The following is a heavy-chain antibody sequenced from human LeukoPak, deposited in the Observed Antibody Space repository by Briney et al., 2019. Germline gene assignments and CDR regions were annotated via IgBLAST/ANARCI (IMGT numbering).Heavy chain of an antibody. Sequence: SENLSLTCTVSGGSISSSSYYWGWIRQPPGKGLEWIGSFWIGSISYGGSTYYNPSLKSRVTMSVDTSKNQFSLKLSSVTAADTAVYYCARQRPLASAGTALPFNGWGQGTLVTVSS. V-gene: IGHV4-39*01. CDR3: ARQRPLASAGTALPFNG. CDR2: ISYGGST. D-gene: IGHD6-13*01. J-gene: IGHJ4*02. CDR1: GGSISSSSYY.